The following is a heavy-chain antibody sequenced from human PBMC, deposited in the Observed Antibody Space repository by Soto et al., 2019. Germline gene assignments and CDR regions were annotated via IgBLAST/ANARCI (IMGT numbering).Heavy chain of an antibody. Sequence: ASVKVSCKASGGTFSSYAISWVRQAPGQGLEWMGGIIPIFGTANYAQKFQGRVTITADESTSTAYMELSSLRSEDTAVYYCAREAIAAAGLRAYNWFDTWGQGTLVTVSS. J-gene: IGHJ5*02. V-gene: IGHV1-69*13. CDR1: GGTFSSYA. CDR3: AREAIAAAGLRAYNWFDT. CDR2: IIPIFGTA. D-gene: IGHD6-13*01.